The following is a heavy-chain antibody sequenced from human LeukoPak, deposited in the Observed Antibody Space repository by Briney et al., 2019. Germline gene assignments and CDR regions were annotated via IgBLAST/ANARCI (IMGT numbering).Heavy chain of an antibody. J-gene: IGHJ6*03. CDR2: INHSGST. Sequence: PSETLSLTCAVYGGSFSGYYWSWIRQPPGKGLEWIGEINHSGSTNYNPSLKSRVTISVDTSKNQFSLKLSSVTAADTAVYYCARDNFWSGYPHMDVWGKGTTVTVSS. CDR3: ARDNFWSGYPHMDV. CDR1: GGSFSGYY. D-gene: IGHD3-3*01. V-gene: IGHV4-34*01.